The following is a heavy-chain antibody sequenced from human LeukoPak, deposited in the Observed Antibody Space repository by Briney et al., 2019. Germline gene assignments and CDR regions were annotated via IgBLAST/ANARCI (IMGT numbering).Heavy chain of an antibody. D-gene: IGHD1/OR15-1a*01. Sequence: PSETLSLTCTVSGASISTSAYYWGWIRQPPGKGLEWIGRIYYDGDTYYDPSLKGRVTISIDTSKNQFSLKLHSVTATDTAVYYCARHPHEQQQTYNLFGPWGQGILVTVSS. CDR3: ARHPHEQQQTYNLFGP. V-gene: IGHV4-39*01. CDR2: IYYDGDT. J-gene: IGHJ5*02. CDR1: GASISTSAYY.